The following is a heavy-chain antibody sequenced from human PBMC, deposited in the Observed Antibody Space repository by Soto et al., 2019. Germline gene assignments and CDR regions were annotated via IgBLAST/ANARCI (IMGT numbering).Heavy chain of an antibody. D-gene: IGHD4-17*01. CDR2: INSDGSST. CDR1: GFTFSSYW. CDR3: ARDNYGDSYYYYYYGMDV. Sequence: TGGPLRLSCAASGFTFSSYWMHWVRQAPGKGLVWVSRINSDGSSTSYADSVKGRFTISRDNAKNTLYLQMNSLRAEDTAVYYCARDNYGDSYYYYYYGMDVWGQGTTVTVSS. J-gene: IGHJ6*02. V-gene: IGHV3-74*01.